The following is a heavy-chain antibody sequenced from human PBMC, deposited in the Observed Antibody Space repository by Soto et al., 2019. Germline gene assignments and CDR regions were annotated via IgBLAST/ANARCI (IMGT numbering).Heavy chain of an antibody. J-gene: IGHJ4*02. CDR2: ISYAGNNK. CDR1: GFTFSSYS. Sequence: QVQLVAAGGGVFQPRRSLRLSCASSGFTFSSYSLHWVRQAPGKGLEWVAVISYAGNNKYYADSVKGRFTISRDNSKNTLSLQMNSLRAEDTAVYYCAKSVYNWNDGFFDYWGQGTLVTVSS. CDR3: AKSVYNWNDGFFDY. D-gene: IGHD1-1*01. V-gene: IGHV3-30*18.